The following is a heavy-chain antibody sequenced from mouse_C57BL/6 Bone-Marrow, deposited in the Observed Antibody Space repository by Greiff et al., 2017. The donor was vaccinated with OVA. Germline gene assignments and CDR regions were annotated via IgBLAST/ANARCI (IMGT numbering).Heavy chain of an antibody. CDR2: ISNGGGST. V-gene: IGHV5-12*01. CDR3: ARQGYYGSRAMDY. CDR1: GFTFSDYY. Sequence: EVQLVESGGGLVQPGGSLKLSCAASGFTFSDYYMYWVRQTPEKRLEWVAYISNGGGSTYYPDTVKGRFTLSRDNAKNTLYLQMSRLKSEDTAMYYCARQGYYGSRAMDYWGQGTSVTVSS. D-gene: IGHD1-1*01. J-gene: IGHJ4*01.